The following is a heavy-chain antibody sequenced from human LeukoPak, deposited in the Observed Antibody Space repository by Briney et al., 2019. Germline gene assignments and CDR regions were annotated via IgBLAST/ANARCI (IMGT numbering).Heavy chain of an antibody. CDR3: ARDGYCSGTTCYLNWFDP. J-gene: IGHJ5*02. V-gene: IGHV4-34*01. Sequence: SETLSLTCAVYGGSFSGYYWSWIRQPPGKGLEWIGEINHSGSTNYNPSLKSRVTISVDTSKNQFSLKLSSVTAADMAVYYCARDGYCSGTTCYLNWFDPWGQGTLVTVSS. CDR2: INHSGST. D-gene: IGHD2-2*03. CDR1: GGSFSGYY.